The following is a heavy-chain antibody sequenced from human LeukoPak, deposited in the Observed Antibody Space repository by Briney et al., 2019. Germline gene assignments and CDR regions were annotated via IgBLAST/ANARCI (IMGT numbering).Heavy chain of an antibody. V-gene: IGHV3-9*01. Sequence: PGGSLRLSCATSGFTFDEYAMHWVRQAPGKGLEWVSGISWNSGNIGYADSVKGRFTISRDNAKNSLYLQMNSLRVEDTAVYYCVRAGYDYWGQGTLVTVSS. D-gene: IGHD5-12*01. CDR3: VRAGYDY. CDR2: ISWNSGNI. CDR1: GFTFDEYA. J-gene: IGHJ4*02.